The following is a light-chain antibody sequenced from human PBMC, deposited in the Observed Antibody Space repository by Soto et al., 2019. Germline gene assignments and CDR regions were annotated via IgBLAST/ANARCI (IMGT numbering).Light chain of an antibody. Sequence: DIQMTQSPSSLSASVGDRVTITCRASQSISDYLNWYQQKPGKAPKLLIYAAFTLQSGVPSRFSGSGSGTQFTLTISSLQPEDFATYYCQQSYSSPETFGQGTKLEI. CDR1: QSISDY. CDR3: QQSYSSPET. V-gene: IGKV1-39*01. J-gene: IGKJ2*01. CDR2: AAF.